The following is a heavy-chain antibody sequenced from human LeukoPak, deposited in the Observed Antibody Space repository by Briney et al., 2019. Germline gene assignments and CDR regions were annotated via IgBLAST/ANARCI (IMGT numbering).Heavy chain of an antibody. D-gene: IGHD5-24*01. CDR2: ISTSSSTI. J-gene: IGHJ3*02. Sequence: GGSLRLSCAASGFTFSSYSMNWVRQAPGKGLEWVSYISTSSSTIYYADSVKGRFTISRDNAKNSVYLQMSSLRDEDTAVYYCARGREDGYNAFDIWGRGTMVTVSS. CDR1: GFTFSSYS. V-gene: IGHV3-48*02. CDR3: ARGREDGYNAFDI.